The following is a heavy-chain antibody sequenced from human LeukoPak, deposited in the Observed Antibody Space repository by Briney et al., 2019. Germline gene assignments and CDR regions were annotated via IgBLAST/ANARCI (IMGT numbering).Heavy chain of an antibody. CDR2: IHNSGAT. CDR1: GGSIGSYY. Sequence: KPSETLSLTCTVSGGSIGSYYWSWIRQSPGKGLDWIGYIHNSGATSYNPSLKSRVTISVDSSKNQFSLKLGSVTASDTAVYYCARQGNDVGGFYIDYWGPGTLVTISS. V-gene: IGHV4-59*08. CDR3: ARQGNDVGGFYIDY. J-gene: IGHJ4*02. D-gene: IGHD4-23*01.